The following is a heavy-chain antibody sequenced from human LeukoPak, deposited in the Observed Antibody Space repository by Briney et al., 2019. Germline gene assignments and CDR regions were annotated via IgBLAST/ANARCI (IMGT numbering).Heavy chain of an antibody. V-gene: IGHV3-30*02. D-gene: IGHD3-16*01. J-gene: IGHJ4*02. Sequence: GGSLRLSCAASGFTFSSYGMHWVRQAPGKGLDWVAFIRYDGSNKYYADSVKGRFTISRDNSKNTLYLQMNSLRAEDTAVYYCAKDWGWASYYFDYWGQGTLVTVSS. CDR2: IRYDGSNK. CDR1: GFTFSSYG. CDR3: AKDWGWASYYFDY.